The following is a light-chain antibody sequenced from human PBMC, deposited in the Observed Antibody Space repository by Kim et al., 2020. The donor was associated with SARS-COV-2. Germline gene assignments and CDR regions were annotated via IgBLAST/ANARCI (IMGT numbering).Light chain of an antibody. CDR3: NSRDSSGNPRG. CDR2: GKN. CDR1: SLRSYY. J-gene: IGLJ1*01. V-gene: IGLV3-19*01. Sequence: SSELTQDPAVSVALGQTVRITCQGDSLRSYYASWYQQKPGQAPVLVIYGKNNRPSGIPDRFSGSSSGNTASLTITGAQAEDEADYYCNSRDSSGNPRGFG.